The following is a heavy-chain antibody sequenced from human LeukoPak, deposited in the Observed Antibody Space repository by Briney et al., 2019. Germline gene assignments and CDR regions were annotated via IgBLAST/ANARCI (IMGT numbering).Heavy chain of an antibody. CDR2: IYTSGST. CDR3: ARGVFYYYYMDV. J-gene: IGHJ6*03. D-gene: IGHD3-10*01. CDR1: GGSISSYY. V-gene: IGHV4-4*09. Sequence: SETLSPTCTVSGGSISSYYWSWIRQPPGKGLEWIGYIYTSGSTNYNPSLKSRVTISVDTSKNQFSLKLSSVTAADTAVYYCARGVFYYYYMDVWGKGPRSPSP.